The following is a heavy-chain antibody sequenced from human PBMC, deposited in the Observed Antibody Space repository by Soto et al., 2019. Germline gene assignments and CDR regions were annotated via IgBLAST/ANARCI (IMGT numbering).Heavy chain of an antibody. CDR2: INHSGST. D-gene: IGHD6-6*01. V-gene: IGHV4-34*01. J-gene: IGHJ6*03. CDR1: GGSFSGYY. CDR3: ARQYSSSGRYYYYMDV. Sequence: SETLSLTCAVYGGSFSGYYWSWIRQPPGKGLEWIGEINHSGSTNYNPSLKSRVTISVDTSKNQFSLKLSSVTAADTAVYYCARQYSSSGRYYYYMDVWGKGTTVTVSS.